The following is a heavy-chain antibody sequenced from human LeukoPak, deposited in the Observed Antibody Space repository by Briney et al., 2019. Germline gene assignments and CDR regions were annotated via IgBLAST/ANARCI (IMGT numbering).Heavy chain of an antibody. J-gene: IGHJ5*02. D-gene: IGHD2-2*02. Sequence: ASVKVSCKTSGYTFARYPIHWVRQTPGRGLEWMGWINTNTGSPTYAQAFAGRFVFSLDTSVTTAYLQISSLRSADTAVYYCARDENSEAPSYCSSTSCYRGEGWFDPWGQGTLVTVSS. V-gene: IGHV7-4-1*02. CDR1: GYTFARYP. CDR3: ARDENSEAPSYCSSTSCYRGEGWFDP. CDR2: INTNTGSP.